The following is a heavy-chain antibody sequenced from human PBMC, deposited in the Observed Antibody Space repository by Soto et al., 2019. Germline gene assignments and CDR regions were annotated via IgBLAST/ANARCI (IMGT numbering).Heavy chain of an antibody. D-gene: IGHD5-12*01. CDR1: GGSISSGGYY. CDR2: IYYSGST. V-gene: IGHV4-31*03. CDR3: ARGGSGYSGYDLLY. J-gene: IGHJ4*02. Sequence: KPSETLSLTCTVSGGSISSGGYYWSWIRQHPGKGLEWIGYIYYSGSTYYNPSLKSRVTISVDTSKNQFSLKLSSVTAADTAVYYCARGGSGYSGYDLLYWGQGTLVTVSS.